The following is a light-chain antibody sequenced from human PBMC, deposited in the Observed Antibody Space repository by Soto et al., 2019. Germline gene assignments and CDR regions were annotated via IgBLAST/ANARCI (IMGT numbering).Light chain of an antibody. V-gene: IGKV1-39*01. CDR1: RSISNY. CDR2: VAS. Sequence: DIQMTQSPSSLSASVGDRVTIACRASRSISNYLNWYQQKTGEAPKLLISVASTLQSGVPSRFSGTGYGTEFTLTISSLQPADFATYYCQQSYNFPLTFGGGTKVEMK. CDR3: QQSYNFPLT. J-gene: IGKJ4*01.